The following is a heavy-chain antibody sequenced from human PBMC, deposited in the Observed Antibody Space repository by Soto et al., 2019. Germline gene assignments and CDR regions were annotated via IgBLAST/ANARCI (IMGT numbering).Heavy chain of an antibody. CDR3: ARHLRAGSSYSVHNWFDP. CDR2: IYYSGST. V-gene: IGHV4-39*01. CDR1: GGSISSSSYY. D-gene: IGHD6-13*01. J-gene: IGHJ5*02. Sequence: NPSETLSLTCTVSGGSISSSSYYWGWIRQPPGKGLEWIGSIYYSGSTYYNPSLKSRVTISVDTSKNQFSLKLSSVTAADTAVYYCARHLRAGSSYSVHNWFDPWGQGTLVTVSS.